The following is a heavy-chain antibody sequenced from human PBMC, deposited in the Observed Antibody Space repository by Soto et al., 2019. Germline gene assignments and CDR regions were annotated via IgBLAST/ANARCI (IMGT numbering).Heavy chain of an antibody. J-gene: IGHJ5*02. CDR2: IYYSGST. D-gene: IGHD3-10*01. CDR3: ARDHVLWFGELLYNWFDP. V-gene: IGHV4-59*01. Sequence: SETLSLTCTVSGCSISSYYWSWIRQPPGKGLEWIGYIYYSGSTNYNPSLKSRVTISVDTSKNQFSLKLSSVTAADTAVYYCARDHVLWFGELLYNWFDPWGQGTLVTVSS. CDR1: GCSISSYY.